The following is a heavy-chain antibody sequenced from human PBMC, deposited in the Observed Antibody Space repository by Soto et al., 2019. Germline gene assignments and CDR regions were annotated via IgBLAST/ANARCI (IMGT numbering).Heavy chain of an antibody. D-gene: IGHD3-10*01. CDR2: INHSGST. CDR3: ARPGVRGRYYYYGMDV. Sequence: ETLSLTCAVYGGSFSGYYWSWIRQPPGKGLEWIGEINHSGSTNYNPSLKSRVTISVDTSKNQFSLKPSSVTAADTAVYYCARPGVRGRYYYYGMDVWGQGTTVTVSS. CDR1: GGSFSGYY. V-gene: IGHV4-34*01. J-gene: IGHJ6*02.